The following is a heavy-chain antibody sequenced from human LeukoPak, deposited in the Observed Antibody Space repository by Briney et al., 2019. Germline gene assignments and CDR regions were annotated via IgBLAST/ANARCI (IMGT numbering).Heavy chain of an antibody. CDR1: GGTFSSYA. J-gene: IGHJ3*02. Sequence: SVKVSCTASGGTFSSYAISWVRQAPGQGLEWMGGIIPIFGTANYAQKFQGRVTITADESTCTAYMELSSLRSEDTAVYYCARPDYGGNSEGGENAFDIWGQGTMVTVSS. CDR3: ARPDYGGNSEGGENAFDI. D-gene: IGHD4-23*01. V-gene: IGHV1-69*13. CDR2: IIPIFGTA.